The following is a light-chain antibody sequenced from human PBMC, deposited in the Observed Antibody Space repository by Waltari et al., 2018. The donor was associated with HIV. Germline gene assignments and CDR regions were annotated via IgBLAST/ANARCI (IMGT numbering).Light chain of an antibody. V-gene: IGLV8-61*01. Sequence: QTVVTQEPSFSVSPGGTVTLTCGLSSGSVSTSYYPSWYQQTPGQDQRKIIYSTNTRASGVPDRIAGSILGNKAALTSTGAQADDESDYYCVLYMGSGISVFGGGTQLTVL. CDR2: STN. J-gene: IGLJ7*01. CDR1: SGSVSTSYY. CDR3: VLYMGSGISV.